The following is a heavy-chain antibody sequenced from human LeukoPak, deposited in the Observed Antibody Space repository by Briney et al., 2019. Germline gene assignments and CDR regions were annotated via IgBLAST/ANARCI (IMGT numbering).Heavy chain of an antibody. Sequence: SETLSLTCTVSGGSISSYYWSWIRQPPGKGLEWIGYIYYSGSTNYNPSLKSRVTISVDTSKNQLSLKLSSVTAADTAVYYCARDAGGAAAGAGLDYWGQGTLVTVSS. CDR1: GGSISSYY. CDR3: ARDAGGAAAGAGLDY. D-gene: IGHD6-13*01. CDR2: IYYSGST. J-gene: IGHJ4*02. V-gene: IGHV4-59*01.